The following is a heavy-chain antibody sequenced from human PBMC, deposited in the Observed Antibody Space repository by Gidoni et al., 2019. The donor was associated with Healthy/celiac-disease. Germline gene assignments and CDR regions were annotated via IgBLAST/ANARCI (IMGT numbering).Heavy chain of an antibody. D-gene: IGHD3-10*01. V-gene: IGHV3-30-3*01. J-gene: IGHJ4*02. CDR1: GFTFSSYA. Sequence: VQLVESGGCVVQPGRSLRLSCAASGFTFSSYAMHWVRQAPGKGLEWVAVISYDGSNKYYADSVKGRFTISRDNSKNTLYLQMNSLRAEDTAVYYCARAFITMVRGVMSGVDYWGQGTLVTVSS. CDR2: ISYDGSNK. CDR3: ARAFITMVRGVMSGVDY.